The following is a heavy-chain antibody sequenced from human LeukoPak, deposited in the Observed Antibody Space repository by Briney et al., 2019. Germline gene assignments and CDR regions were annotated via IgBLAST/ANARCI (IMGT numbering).Heavy chain of an antibody. V-gene: IGHV3-49*03. CDR1: GSTFGDYA. CDR3: TRGTMEYYYYYMDV. D-gene: IGHD4/OR15-4a*01. J-gene: IGHJ6*03. CDR2: IRSKAYGGTT. Sequence: GRSLRLSCTASGSTFGDYAMSWFRQAPGKGREWVGFIRSKAYGGTTEYAASVKGRFTISRDDSKSIAYLQMNSLKTEDTAVYYCTRGTMEYYYYYMDVWGKGTTVTVSS.